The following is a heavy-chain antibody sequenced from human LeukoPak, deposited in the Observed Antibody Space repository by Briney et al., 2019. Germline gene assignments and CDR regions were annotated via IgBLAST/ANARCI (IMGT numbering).Heavy chain of an antibody. CDR3: AREGKNGYFDY. V-gene: IGHV1-18*04. Sequence: ASVKVSCKASGYDFIRSGLSWVRQGPAQGLEWMGWINVNTGNTNYAQNFQDRVTMTTDTSTSTAYMELRSLRSDDTAVYYCAREGKNGYFDYWGQGTLVTVSS. CDR2: INVNTGNT. D-gene: IGHD6-13*01. CDR1: GYDFIRSG. J-gene: IGHJ4*02.